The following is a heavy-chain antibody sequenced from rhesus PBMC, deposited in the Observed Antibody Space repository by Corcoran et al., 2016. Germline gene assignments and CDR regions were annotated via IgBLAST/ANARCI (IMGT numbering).Heavy chain of an antibody. Sequence: EAQLVQSGAEVKRPGESLRSSCKTSAHSFTSSWISWVGQMPGKGLEWMRSIYPGDSDTRYNPSFQGHVTISADKSISTTYLQWSSLKASDTATYYCAKKDSNYLNRFDVWGPGVLVTVSS. J-gene: IGHJ5-1*01. CDR3: AKKDSNYLNRFDV. D-gene: IGHD4-23*01. CDR2: IYPGDSDT. CDR1: AHSFTSSW. V-gene: IGHV5S1*01.